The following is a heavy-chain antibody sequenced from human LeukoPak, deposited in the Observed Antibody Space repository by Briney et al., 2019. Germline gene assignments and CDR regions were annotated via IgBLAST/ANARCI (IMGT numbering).Heavy chain of an antibody. CDR3: ARVRGYSSRDFDY. J-gene: IGHJ4*02. CDR1: GFTFSSFW. V-gene: IGHV3-74*01. Sequence: GGSLRLSCAASGFTFSSFWMHWVRQAPGKGLVWVSRINSDGSSTSYADSVKGRFTISRDNAKNTLYLQMNSLRAEDTAVYYCARVRGYSSRDFDYWGQGTLVIVSS. D-gene: IGHD6-13*01. CDR2: INSDGSST.